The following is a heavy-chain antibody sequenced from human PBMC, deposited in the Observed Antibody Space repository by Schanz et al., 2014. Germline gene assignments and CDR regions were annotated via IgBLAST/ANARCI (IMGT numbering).Heavy chain of an antibody. J-gene: IGHJ1*01. CDR3: AKESEIVVVVGTSMSGDFHH. Sequence: EVQLLESGGGLVQPGGSLRLSCEASGFTFSNYGMNWVRQAPEKGLEWVSYISSSSGTIYYADSVKGRFTISRDNAKNLLYLQMNGLRAEDTAVYFCAKESEIVVVVGTSMSGDFHHWGQGTLVTVSS. D-gene: IGHD2-15*01. CDR2: ISSSSGTI. V-gene: IGHV3-48*01. CDR1: GFTFSNYG.